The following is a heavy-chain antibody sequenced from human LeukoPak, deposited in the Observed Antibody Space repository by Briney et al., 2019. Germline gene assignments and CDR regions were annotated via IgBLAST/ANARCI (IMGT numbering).Heavy chain of an antibody. CDR3: ATSKEVVVMNY. J-gene: IGHJ4*02. CDR1: GYTFASYG. D-gene: IGHD3-22*01. V-gene: IGHV1-18*01. Sequence: ASVKVSCKASGYTFASYGISWVRQAPGQGLEWMGWISAYNGNTNYAQKLQGRVTMTTDTSTSTAYMELRSLRSDDTAVYYCATSKEVVVMNYWGQGTLVTVSS. CDR2: ISAYNGNT.